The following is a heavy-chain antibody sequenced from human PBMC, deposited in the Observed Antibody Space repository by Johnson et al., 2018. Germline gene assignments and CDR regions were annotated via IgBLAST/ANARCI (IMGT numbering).Heavy chain of an antibody. CDR1: AGIFSSYT. V-gene: IGHV1-69*04. CDR2: IIPTLDIS. Sequence: QVQLVQSGAEVKKXGSSVKVXCKASAGIFSSYTINWVRQAPGQGLEWMGRIIPTLDISHNAQKFQGRVTITADKSTNTSYMELSRLRSEDTALYYCARGHYMDVWGKGTAVTVSS. CDR3: ARGHYMDV. J-gene: IGHJ6*03.